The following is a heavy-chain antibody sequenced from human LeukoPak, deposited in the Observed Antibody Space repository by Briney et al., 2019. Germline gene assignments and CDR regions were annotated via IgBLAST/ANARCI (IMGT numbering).Heavy chain of an antibody. D-gene: IGHD6-13*01. CDR1: GGSMSSSSYY. J-gene: IGHJ3*02. V-gene: IGHV4-39*07. CDR3: ARGGSSSWYPTPDAFDI. Sequence: SETLSLTCTVSGGSMSSSSYYWGWIRQPPGKGLEWIGSIYYSGRTYYNPSLKSRVTISVDTSKNQFSLKLSSVTAADTAVYYCARGGSSSWYPTPDAFDIWGQGTMVTVSS. CDR2: IYYSGRT.